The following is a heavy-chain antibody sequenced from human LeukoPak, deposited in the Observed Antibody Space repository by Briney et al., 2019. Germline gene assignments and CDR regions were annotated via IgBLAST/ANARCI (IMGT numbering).Heavy chain of an antibody. CDR2: INHSGST. D-gene: IGHD2-15*01. V-gene: IGHV4-34*01. J-gene: IGHJ4*02. CDR1: GGSFSGYY. CDR3: AKLPSYVPLDY. Sequence: SETLSLTCAVYGGSFSGYYWSWIRQPSGKGLEWIGEINHSGSTNYNPSLKSRVTISVDTSKNQFSLKLSSVTAADTAVYYCAKLPSYVPLDYWGQGTLVTVSS.